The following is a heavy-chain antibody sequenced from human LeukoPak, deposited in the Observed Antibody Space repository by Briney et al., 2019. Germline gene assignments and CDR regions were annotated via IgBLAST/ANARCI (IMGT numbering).Heavy chain of an antibody. V-gene: IGHV3-23*01. D-gene: IGHD6-25*01. Sequence: GGSLRLSCAGSGFTFSNYGMSWVRQAPGKGLEWVSAIDGGGINTLYADSVKGRFTISRDNSKNTVYLQMNSLSAEDTAIYYCAKRSARPKPFDCWGQGTLVTVSS. CDR1: GFTFSNYG. J-gene: IGHJ4*02. CDR3: AKRSARPKPFDC. CDR2: IDGGGINT.